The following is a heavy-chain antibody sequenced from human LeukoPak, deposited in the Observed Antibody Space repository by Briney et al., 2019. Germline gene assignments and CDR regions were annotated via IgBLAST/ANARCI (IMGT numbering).Heavy chain of an antibody. D-gene: IGHD1-1*01. CDR1: GFTFSDYY. J-gene: IGHJ6*03. V-gene: IGHV3-11*01. CDR3: ARYRTGTTSYYYYYYMDV. CDR2: ISSSGSTI. Sequence: GGSLRLSCADSGFTFSDYYMSWIRQAPGKGLEWVSYISSSGSTIYYADSVKGRFTISRDNAKNSLYLQMNSLRAEDTAVYYCARYRTGTTSYYYYYYMDVWGKGTTVTISS.